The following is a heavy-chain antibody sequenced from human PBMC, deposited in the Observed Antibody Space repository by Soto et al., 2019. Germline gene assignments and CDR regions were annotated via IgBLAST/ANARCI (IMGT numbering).Heavy chain of an antibody. J-gene: IGHJ4*02. CDR1: GGSITRGGYY. V-gene: IGHV4-61*08. Sequence: SETLSLTCTVSGGSITRGGYYWSWIRQHPGKGLEWIGYIYYSGTTYYNPSLKSRVTISVDTSKNQFSLKLSSVTAADTAVYYCARRYGASFDYWGQGTLVTVSS. CDR3: ARRYGASFDY. CDR2: IYYSGTT. D-gene: IGHD4-17*01.